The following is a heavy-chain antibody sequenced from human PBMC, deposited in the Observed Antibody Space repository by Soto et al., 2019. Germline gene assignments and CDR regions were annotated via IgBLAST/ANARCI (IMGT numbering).Heavy chain of an antibody. CDR3: ARGRYGDY. J-gene: IGHJ4*02. CDR1: GYAFTTYG. D-gene: IGHD1-1*01. V-gene: IGHV1-18*01. CDR2: ISAHNGNT. Sequence: QVHLVQSGAEVKKPGASVKVSCQGSGYAFTTYGITWVRQAPGQGLEWRGWISAHNGNTTYAQKLQGRVTVTRDTSTSTAYMELRSLGYDDTAVYYLARGRYGDYWGQGALVTVPS.